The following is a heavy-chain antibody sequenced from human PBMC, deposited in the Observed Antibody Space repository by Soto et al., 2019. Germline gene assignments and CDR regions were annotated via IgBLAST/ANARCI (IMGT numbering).Heavy chain of an antibody. Sequence: LQSLPKGLEWVAVISYDGSNKYYADSVKGRFTISRDNSKNTLYLQMNSLRAEDTAVYYCARDLGRLVAIYAFDIWGQGTMVTVSS. CDR3: ARDLGRLVAIYAFDI. J-gene: IGHJ3*02. D-gene: IGHD2-2*01. CDR2: ISYDGSNK. V-gene: IGHV3-30-3*01.